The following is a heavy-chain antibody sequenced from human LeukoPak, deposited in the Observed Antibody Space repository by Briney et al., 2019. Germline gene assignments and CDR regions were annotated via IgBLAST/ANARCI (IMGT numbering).Heavy chain of an antibody. CDR1: GFTFSSYS. Sequence: PGGSLRLSCAASGFTFSSYSVNWVRQAPGKGLEWVSSISSSSSYIYYADSVKGRFTISRDNAKNSLYLQVNSLRAEDTAVYYCARAYYYDSSGYTPRYWGQGTLVTVSS. CDR2: ISSSSSYI. V-gene: IGHV3-21*01. D-gene: IGHD3-22*01. CDR3: ARAYYYDSSGYTPRY. J-gene: IGHJ4*02.